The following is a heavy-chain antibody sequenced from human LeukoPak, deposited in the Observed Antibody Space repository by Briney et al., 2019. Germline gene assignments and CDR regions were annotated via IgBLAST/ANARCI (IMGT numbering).Heavy chain of an antibody. D-gene: IGHD6-19*01. CDR3: ARPRLVQGKYDAFDI. Sequence: FQGRVTMTRDMSTSTVYMELSSLRSEDTAVYYCARPRLVQGKYDAFDIWGQGTMVTVSS. J-gene: IGHJ3*02. V-gene: IGHV1-46*01.